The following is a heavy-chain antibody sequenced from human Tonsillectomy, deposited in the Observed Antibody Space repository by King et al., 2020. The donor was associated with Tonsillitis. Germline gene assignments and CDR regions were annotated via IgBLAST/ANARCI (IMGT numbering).Heavy chain of an antibody. Sequence: LQLQESGPGLVKPSETLSLTCTVSGGSISSSSYYWGWIRQPPGKGLEWIGSIYYSGSTYYNPSLKSRVTISVDTSKNQFSLKLSSVTAADTAVYYCARHAVSGSGSSYRWDNWFDPWGQGTLVTVSS. V-gene: IGHV4-39*07. J-gene: IGHJ5*02. CDR3: ARHAVSGSGSSYRWDNWFDP. D-gene: IGHD3-10*01. CDR1: GGSISSSSYY. CDR2: IYYSGST.